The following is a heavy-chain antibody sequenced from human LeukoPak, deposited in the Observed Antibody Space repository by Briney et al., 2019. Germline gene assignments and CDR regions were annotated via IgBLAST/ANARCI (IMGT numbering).Heavy chain of an antibody. V-gene: IGHV3-30*18. CDR1: GFTFSNYG. Sequence: GGSLRLSCAASGFTFSNYGIHWVRRAPGKGLEWVAVISYDGTNKYYVDSVKGRFTISRDNSKNTLYLQMNSLRAEDTAVYYCAKGRDYYDSSGYPKPIDLWGQGTLVTVSS. J-gene: IGHJ5*02. CDR2: ISYDGTNK. D-gene: IGHD3-22*01. CDR3: AKGRDYYDSSGYPKPIDL.